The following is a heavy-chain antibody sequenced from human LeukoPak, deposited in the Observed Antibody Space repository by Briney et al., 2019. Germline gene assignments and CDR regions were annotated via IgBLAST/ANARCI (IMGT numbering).Heavy chain of an antibody. CDR1: GYTFTSYA. Sequence: ASVKVSCKASGYTFTSYAISWVRQAPGQGLEWMGGIIPIFGTANYAQKFQGRVTITADESTSTAYMELSSLRSEDTAVYYCARGPAWELLPFAYFQHWGQGTLVTVSS. CDR2: IIPIFGTA. D-gene: IGHD1-26*01. J-gene: IGHJ1*01. CDR3: ARGPAWELLPFAYFQH. V-gene: IGHV1-69*13.